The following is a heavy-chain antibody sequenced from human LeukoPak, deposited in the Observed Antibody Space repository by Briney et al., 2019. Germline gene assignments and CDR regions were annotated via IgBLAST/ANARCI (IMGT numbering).Heavy chain of an antibody. CDR3: AKGGPRSRDGYVDY. CDR1: GFTFSSYA. J-gene: IGHJ4*02. CDR2: ISDNGGYT. Sequence: GGSLRLSCAASGFTFSSYALSWVRQAPGKGLEWVSAISDNGGYTYYADSVKGRFTISRDNSKNTLYLQMNSLRAEDTAEYYCAKGGPRSRDGYVDYWGQGTLVTVSS. D-gene: IGHD5-24*01. V-gene: IGHV3-23*01.